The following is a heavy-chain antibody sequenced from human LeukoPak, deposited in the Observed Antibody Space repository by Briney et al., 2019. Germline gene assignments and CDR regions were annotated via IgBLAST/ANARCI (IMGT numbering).Heavy chain of an antibody. Sequence: SETLSLTCVVSGFSSSTSYYWGWIRQPPGKGLEWIGVVFHTGITYYNTSLQSRVTISIDTSERHFSLQLTSVTAADTAVYFCARFAIVRDLATYSWIDPWGQGTLVTVS. CDR2: VFHTGIT. J-gene: IGHJ5*02. CDR3: ARFAIVRDLATYSWIDP. V-gene: IGHV4-38-2*01. D-gene: IGHD3-10*01. CDR1: GFSSSTSYY.